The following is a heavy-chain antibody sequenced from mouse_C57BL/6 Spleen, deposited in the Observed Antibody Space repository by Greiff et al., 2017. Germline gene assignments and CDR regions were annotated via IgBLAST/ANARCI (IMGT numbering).Heavy chain of an antibody. V-gene: IGHV1-61*01. J-gene: IGHJ2*01. Sequence: QVQLKQSGAELVRPGSSVKLSCKASGYTFTSYWMDWVKQRPGQGLEWIGNIYPSDSETHYNQKFKDKATLTVDKSSSTAYMQLSSLTSEDSAVYYCARRITTGLDYWGQGTTLTVSS. D-gene: IGHD1-1*01. CDR3: ARRITTGLDY. CDR1: GYTFTSYW. CDR2: IYPSDSET.